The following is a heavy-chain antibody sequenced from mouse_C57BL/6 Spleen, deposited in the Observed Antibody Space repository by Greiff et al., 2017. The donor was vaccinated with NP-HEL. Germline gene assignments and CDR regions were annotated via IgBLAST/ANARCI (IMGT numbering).Heavy chain of an antibody. J-gene: IGHJ1*03. CDR3: ARHDSSVYWYFDV. Sequence: QVQLKESGPGLVAPSQSLSITCTVSGFSFTSYGVHWVRQPPGKGLEWLVVIWSDGSTTYNSALKSRLSISKDNSKSQVFLKMNSLQTDDTAMYYCARHDSSVYWYFDVWGTGTTVTVSS. CDR2: IWSDGST. D-gene: IGHD3-2*02. V-gene: IGHV2-6-1*01. CDR1: GFSFTSYG.